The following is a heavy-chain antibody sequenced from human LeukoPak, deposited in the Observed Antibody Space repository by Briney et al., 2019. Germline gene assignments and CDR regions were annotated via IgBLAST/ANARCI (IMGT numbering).Heavy chain of an antibody. CDR3: ARVNDILTGYYNGYFNY. CDR1: GGTFSSNG. V-gene: IGHV1-69*01. J-gene: IGHJ4*02. D-gene: IGHD3-9*01. Sequence: SVKVSCKASGGTFSSNGISWVRQAPGQGLEWMGGIIPIFGTANYAQKFQGRVTTTADESTSTAYMELSSLRSEDTAVYYCARVNDILTGYYNGYFNYWGQGTLVTVSS. CDR2: IIPIFGTA.